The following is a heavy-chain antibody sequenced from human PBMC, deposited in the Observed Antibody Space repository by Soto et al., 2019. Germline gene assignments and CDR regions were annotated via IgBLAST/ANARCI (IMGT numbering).Heavy chain of an antibody. CDR1: GYTFTGDY. CDR3: ARVKETDPALGMDV. CDR2: INPNSGGT. Sequence: ASVKVSCKASGYTFTGDYMHWVRQAPGQGLEWMGWINPNSGGTNYAQKFQGRVTMTRDTSISSAYMELRGLRSDDTAKYYCARVKETDPALGMDVWGQGTTVTVSS. V-gene: IGHV1-2*02. J-gene: IGHJ6*02.